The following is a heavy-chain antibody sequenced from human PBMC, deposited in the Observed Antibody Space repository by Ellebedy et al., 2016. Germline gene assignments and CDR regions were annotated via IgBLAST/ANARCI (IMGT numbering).Heavy chain of an antibody. CDR1: GFTFSNHW. CDR3: ARGGGYSYDSWWYPDV. Sequence: GESLKISCAASGFTFSNHWMNWVRQAPGKGLEWVSYISADGHTYYADSVKGRFTISRDNAKNSLYLQMNSLRAEDTAVYYCARGGGYSYDSWWYPDVWGRGTLVTVSS. V-gene: IGHV3-69-1*01. D-gene: IGHD5-18*01. CDR2: ISADGHT. J-gene: IGHJ2*01.